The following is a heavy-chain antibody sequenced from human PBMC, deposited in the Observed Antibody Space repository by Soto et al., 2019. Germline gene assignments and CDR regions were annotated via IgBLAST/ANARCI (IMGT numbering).Heavy chain of an antibody. D-gene: IGHD2-2*01. CDR3: ARGYAAGIVVVPAATFDY. V-gene: IGHV4-34*01. CDR2: INHSGST. J-gene: IGHJ4*02. Sequence: PSDTLALTCAVYGGTFSGYYWSWTRQPPGKGLEWIGEINHSGSTNYNPSLKSRVTISVDTSKNQFSLKLSSVTAADTAVYYFARGYAAGIVVVPAATFDYWGQGTLVTVSS. CDR1: GGTFSGYY.